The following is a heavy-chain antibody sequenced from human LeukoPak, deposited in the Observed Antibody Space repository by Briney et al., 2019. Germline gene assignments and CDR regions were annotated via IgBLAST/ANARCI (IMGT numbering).Heavy chain of an antibody. J-gene: IGHJ4*02. CDR1: GGSISSGNYY. CDR2: IHYSETT. V-gene: IGHV4-39*02. D-gene: IGHD3-22*01. Sequence: SETLSLTCAVSGGSISSGNYYWGWIRQPPGKGLEWIASIHYSETTYYNPSLKSRVTISVDTSKNHFSLKLSSVTAADTAVYYCARLWATYYYDSSGYSFGYWGQGTLVTVSS. CDR3: ARLWATYYYDSSGYSFGY.